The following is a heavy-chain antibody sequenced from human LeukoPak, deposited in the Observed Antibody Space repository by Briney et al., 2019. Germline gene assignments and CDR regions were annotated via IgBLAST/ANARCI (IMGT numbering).Heavy chain of an antibody. CDR1: GFTFSSYE. Sequence: GGSLRLSCAASGFTFSSYEMNLVRQAPGKGLEWVSYISSSGGTIYYADSVKGRFTISRDNAKNSLYLQMNSLRVEDTAVYYCARESRDAFDIWGQGTMVTVSS. V-gene: IGHV3-48*03. CDR2: ISSSGGTI. J-gene: IGHJ3*02. CDR3: ARESRDAFDI.